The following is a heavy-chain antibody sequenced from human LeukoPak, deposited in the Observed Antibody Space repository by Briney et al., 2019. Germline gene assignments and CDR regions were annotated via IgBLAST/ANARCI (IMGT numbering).Heavy chain of an antibody. CDR1: GGTFSSYA. CDR3: AVGGLDYGDYDWFDP. Sequence: SVTVSCTASGGTFSSYAISWVRQAPGQGLEWMGGIIPIFGTANYAQKFQGRVTITADESTSTAYMELSSLRSEDTAVYYCAVGGLDYGDYDWFDPWGQGTLVTVSS. CDR2: IIPIFGTA. J-gene: IGHJ5*02. D-gene: IGHD4-17*01. V-gene: IGHV1-69*13.